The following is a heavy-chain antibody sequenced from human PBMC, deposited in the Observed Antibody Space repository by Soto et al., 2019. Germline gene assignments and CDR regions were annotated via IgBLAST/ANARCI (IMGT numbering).Heavy chain of an antibody. Sequence: PGGSLRLSCAASGFIFSSYVMHWVRQAPGKGLEWVAVMSSGGSNEYYADSVKGRFTISRDNSKNTLYLQMNSLRAEDTAVYYCAKDRGSAGPDRTGGYYYYGMDVWGQGTTVTVSS. J-gene: IGHJ6*02. CDR2: MSSGGSNE. V-gene: IGHV3-30-3*01. D-gene: IGHD3-22*01. CDR1: GFIFSSYV. CDR3: AKDRGSAGPDRTGGYYYYGMDV.